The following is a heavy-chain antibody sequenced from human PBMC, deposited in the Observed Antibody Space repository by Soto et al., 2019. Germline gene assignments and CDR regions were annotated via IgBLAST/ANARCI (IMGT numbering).Heavy chain of an antibody. CDR3: ATRSPAFVY. Sequence: QVRLVQSGPEVKKPGASVKVSCKTSGYTFTSYGISWVRQAPGQGLEWMGWISTYKGNTNYAQKFQGRVTMTTATSTSTAYLELRSLRSDDTAVYYCATRSPAFVYRRQGTLVTVSS. CDR2: ISTYKGNT. CDR1: GYTFTSYG. J-gene: IGHJ4*02. V-gene: IGHV1-18*01.